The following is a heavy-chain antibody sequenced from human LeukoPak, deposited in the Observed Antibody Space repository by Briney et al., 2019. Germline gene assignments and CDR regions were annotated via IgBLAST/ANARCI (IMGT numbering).Heavy chain of an antibody. Sequence: GGSLILSCAASGFTFSSYSMNWVRQAPGKGLEWVSSISSSSSYIYYADSVKGRFTISRDNAKNSLYLQMNSLRAEDTAVYYCARDRSRDGYNSHMDVWGKGTTVTVSS. CDR3: ARDRSRDGYNSHMDV. V-gene: IGHV3-21*01. J-gene: IGHJ6*03. CDR1: GFTFSSYS. CDR2: ISSSSSYI. D-gene: IGHD5-24*01.